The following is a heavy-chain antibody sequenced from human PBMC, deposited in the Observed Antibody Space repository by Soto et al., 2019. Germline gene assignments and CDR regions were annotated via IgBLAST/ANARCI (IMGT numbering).Heavy chain of an antibody. J-gene: IGHJ6*02. CDR1: GYTFTSYD. D-gene: IGHD1-1*01. CDR3: ARETRTTGTTYGMDV. Sequence: ASVKVSCKASGYTFTSYDINWVRQATGQGLEWMGWMNPNTGNTGYAQKFQGRVTMTRNTSISTAYMELSRLRSDDTAVYYCARETRTTGTTYGMDVWGQGTTVTVSS. V-gene: IGHV1-8*01. CDR2: MNPNTGNT.